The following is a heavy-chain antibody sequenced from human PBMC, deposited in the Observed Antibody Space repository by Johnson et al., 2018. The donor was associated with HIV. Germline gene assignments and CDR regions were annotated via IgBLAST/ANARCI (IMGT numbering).Heavy chain of an antibody. V-gene: IGHV3-30*02. D-gene: IGHD5-24*01. Sequence: QVQLVESGGGLIQPGGSLRLSCAASGFTVSSNYMSWVRQAPAKGLEWMAFIQYDGIDNYYADSVKGRFTISRDNSKNTLYLQMNSLRPEDTAVYYCAKDCDRWLQPPGDAFDFWGQGTMVTVSS. CDR2: IQYDGIDN. J-gene: IGHJ3*01. CDR1: GFTVSSNY. CDR3: AKDCDRWLQPPGDAFDF.